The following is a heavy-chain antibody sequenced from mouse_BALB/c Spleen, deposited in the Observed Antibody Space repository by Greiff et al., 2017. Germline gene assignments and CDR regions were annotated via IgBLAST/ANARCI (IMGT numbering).Heavy chain of an antibody. J-gene: IGHJ4*01. CDR1: GFSLTGYG. V-gene: IGHV2-6-7*01. CDR2: IWGDGST. D-gene: IGHD2-1*01. Sequence: VKLQESGPGLVAPSQSLSITCTVSGFSLTGYGVNWVRQPPGKGLEWLGMIWGDGSTDYNSALKSRLSISKDNSKSQVFLKMNSLQTDDTARYYCARSYGNYEGYAMDYWGQGTSVTVSS. CDR3: ARSYGNYEGYAMDY.